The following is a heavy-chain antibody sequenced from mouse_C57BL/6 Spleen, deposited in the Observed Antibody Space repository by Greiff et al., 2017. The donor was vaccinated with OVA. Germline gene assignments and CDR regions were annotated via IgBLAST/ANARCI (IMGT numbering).Heavy chain of an antibody. Sequence: EVQLQQSGPELVKPGASVKISCKASGYTFTDYYMNWVKQSHGKSLEWIGDINPNNGGTSYNQKFKGKATLTVDKSSSTAYMELRSLTSEDSAVYYCARRALRYAMDYWGQGTSVTVSS. CDR2: INPNNGGT. CDR1: GYTFTDYY. V-gene: IGHV1-26*01. D-gene: IGHD1-1*01. J-gene: IGHJ4*01. CDR3: ARRALRYAMDY.